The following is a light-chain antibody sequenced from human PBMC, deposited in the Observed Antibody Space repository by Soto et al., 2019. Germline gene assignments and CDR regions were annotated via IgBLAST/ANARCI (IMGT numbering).Light chain of an antibody. CDR1: QSVFYNSNNKNY. CDR3: HLYYNTPHT. V-gene: IGKV4-1*01. J-gene: IGKJ2*01. Sequence: DIVMTQSPDSLAVSLGERATINCKYSQSVFYNSNNKNYVAWYQQKPGQPPKLLIYWASARESGVPDRFSGSGSGTDFTLTISSLQAEDVAVYFCHLYYNTPHTFGRGTKLEIK. CDR2: WAS.